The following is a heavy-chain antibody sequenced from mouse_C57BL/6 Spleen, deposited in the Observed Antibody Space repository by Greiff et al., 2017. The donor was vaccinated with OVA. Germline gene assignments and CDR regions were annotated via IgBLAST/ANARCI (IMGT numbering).Heavy chain of an antibody. CDR3: VRPLYDLYAMDY. V-gene: IGHV10-1*01. J-gene: IGHJ4*01. CDR1: GFSFNTYA. Sequence: EVKLVESGGGLVQPKGSLKLSCAASGFSFNTYAMNWVRQAPGKGLEWVARIRSKSNNYATYYADSVKDRFTISRDDSESMLYLQMNNLKTEDTAMYYCVRPLYDLYAMDYWGQGTSVTVSS. CDR2: IRSKSNNYAT. D-gene: IGHD2-3*01.